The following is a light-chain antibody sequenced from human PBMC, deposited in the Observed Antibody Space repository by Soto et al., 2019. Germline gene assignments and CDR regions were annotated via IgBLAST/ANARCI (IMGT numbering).Light chain of an antibody. CDR2: AAT. V-gene: IGKV1-39*01. CDR3: QQSYSTPWT. Sequence: DIQMTQSPSSLSASIGDRLTITCLASQSISIYLNWYQQKPGKAPRLLIYAATSLQSGVPSRFSGGGSGADCTLTGSSLQPEDFATYYCQQSYSTPWTFGQGTKVDIK. J-gene: IGKJ1*01. CDR1: QSISIY.